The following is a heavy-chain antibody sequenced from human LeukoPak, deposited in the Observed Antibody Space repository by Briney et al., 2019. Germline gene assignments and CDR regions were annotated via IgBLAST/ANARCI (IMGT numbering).Heavy chain of an antibody. V-gene: IGHV4-34*01. Sequence: PSETLSLTCAVYGGSFSGYYWNWIRQPPGKGLEWIGEINHSGSTNYNPSLKSRVTISVDTSKNQFSLKLTSVTAADTAVYYCSRESGPFSPFGFWGQGTLVSVHS. CDR2: INHSGST. J-gene: IGHJ4*02. CDR1: GGSFSGYY. CDR3: SRESGPFSPFGF. D-gene: IGHD1-26*01.